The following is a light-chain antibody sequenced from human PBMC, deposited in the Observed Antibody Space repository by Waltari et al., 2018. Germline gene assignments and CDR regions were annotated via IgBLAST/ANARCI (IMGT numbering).Light chain of an antibody. CDR1: QSVLFRSNSMNY. CDR2: WAS. J-gene: IGKJ2*01. Sequence: DIVMTPSPDSLAVSLGARATITSKSTQSVLFRSNSMNYLAWYQQKPGQTPNLLIYWASTRASGVPERFSGSGSGADFTLTISSLQAEDAAVYYCHQYLSLPHTFGQGTKLEIK. V-gene: IGKV4-1*01. CDR3: HQYLSLPHT.